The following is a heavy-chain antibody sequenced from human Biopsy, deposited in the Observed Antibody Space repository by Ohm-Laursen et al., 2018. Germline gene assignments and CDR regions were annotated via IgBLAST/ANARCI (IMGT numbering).Heavy chain of an antibody. J-gene: IGHJ5*01. Sequence: GASVKVSCKASAYSFGDHRIHWVRQAPGQGLEWMGWIDPKSGGTNYAQKFQGRVTMTRDTSISTTYVELRRLTSDDTAVFYCARELGDFWGGRQFDFWGQGTLVTVSS. CDR2: IDPKSGGT. D-gene: IGHD3-3*01. CDR3: ARELGDFWGGRQFDF. CDR1: AYSFGDHR. V-gene: IGHV1-2*02.